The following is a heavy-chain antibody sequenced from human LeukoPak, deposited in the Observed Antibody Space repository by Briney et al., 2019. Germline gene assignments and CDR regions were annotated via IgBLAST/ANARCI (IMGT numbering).Heavy chain of an antibody. D-gene: IGHD6-13*01. CDR2: ISAYNGNT. J-gene: IGHJ6*04. CDR3: ARDQYSSSWYGYYCYGMDV. Sequence: ASVKVSCKASGYTFTSYGISWVRQAPGQGLEWMGWISAYNGNTNYAQKLQGRVTMTTDTSTSTAYMELRSLRSDDTAVYYCARDQYSSSWYGYYCYGMDVWGKGTTVTVSS. V-gene: IGHV1-18*04. CDR1: GYTFTSYG.